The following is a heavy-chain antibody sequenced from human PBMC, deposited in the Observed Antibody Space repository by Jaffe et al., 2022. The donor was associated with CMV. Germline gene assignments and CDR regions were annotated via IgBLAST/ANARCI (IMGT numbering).Heavy chain of an antibody. D-gene: IGHD6-19*01. CDR3: ARLRAVAGIGQELAYAFDI. CDR1: GGSISSSSYY. CDR2: IYYSGST. V-gene: IGHV4-39*01. Sequence: QLQLQESGPGLVKPSETLSLTCTVSGGSISSSSYYWGWIRQPPGKGLEWIGSIYYSGSTYYNPSLKSRVTISVDTSKNQFSLKLSSVTAADTAVYYCARLRAVAGIGQELAYAFDIWGQGTMVTVSS. J-gene: IGHJ3*02.